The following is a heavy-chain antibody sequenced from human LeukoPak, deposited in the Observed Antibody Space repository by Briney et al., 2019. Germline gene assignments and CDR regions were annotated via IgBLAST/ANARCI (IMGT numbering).Heavy chain of an antibody. D-gene: IGHD3-22*01. CDR1: GGTFSSYA. J-gene: IGHJ4*02. Sequence: SVKVSCKASGGTFSSYAISWVRQAPGQGLEWKGGIIPIFGTANYAQKFQGRVTITTDESTSTAYMELSSLRSEDTAVYYCARVSDYYDSSGYGNWGQGTLVTVSS. V-gene: IGHV1-69*05. CDR2: IIPIFGTA. CDR3: ARVSDYYDSSGYGN.